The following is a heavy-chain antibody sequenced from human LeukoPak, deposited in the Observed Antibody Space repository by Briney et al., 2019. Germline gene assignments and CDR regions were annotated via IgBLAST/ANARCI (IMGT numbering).Heavy chain of an antibody. Sequence: PSETLSLTCTVSGGSISSYYWSWIRQPAGKGLEWIGRIYTSGSTNYNPSLKSRVTMSVDTSKNQFSLKMSSVTAADTAVYYCARGGYSAHADYYFDYWGQGTLVTVSS. CDR2: IYTSGST. J-gene: IGHJ4*02. CDR3: ARGGYSAHADYYFDY. CDR1: GGSISSYY. V-gene: IGHV4-4*07. D-gene: IGHD5-18*01.